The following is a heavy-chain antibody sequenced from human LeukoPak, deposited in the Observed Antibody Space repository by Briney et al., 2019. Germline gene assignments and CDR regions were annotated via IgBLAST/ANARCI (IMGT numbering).Heavy chain of an antibody. D-gene: IGHD3-16*02. J-gene: IGHJ4*02. CDR2: ISSSSSYI. V-gene: IGHV3-21*01. CDR1: GFTFSSYS. CDR3: ARDLSGWGSYRYRGHFDY. Sequence: GGSLRLSCAASGFTFSSYSMNWVRQAPGKGLEWVSSISSSSSYIYYADSVKGRFTISRDNAKNSLYLQMNSLRAEDTAVYYCARDLSGWGSYRYRGHFDYWGQGTLVTVSS.